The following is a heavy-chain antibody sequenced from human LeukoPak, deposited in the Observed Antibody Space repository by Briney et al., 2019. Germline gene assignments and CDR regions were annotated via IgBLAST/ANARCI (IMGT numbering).Heavy chain of an antibody. J-gene: IGHJ4*02. Sequence: ASVKVSCKASGYTFISYYMHWVRQAPGQGLEWMGIINPSGGSTSYAQKFQGRVTMTRDTSTSTVYMELGSLRSEDTAVYYCARGDSSGYYRIDYWGQGTLVTVSP. CDR3: ARGDSSGYYRIDY. D-gene: IGHD3-22*01. CDR1: GYTFISYY. CDR2: INPSGGST. V-gene: IGHV1-46*01.